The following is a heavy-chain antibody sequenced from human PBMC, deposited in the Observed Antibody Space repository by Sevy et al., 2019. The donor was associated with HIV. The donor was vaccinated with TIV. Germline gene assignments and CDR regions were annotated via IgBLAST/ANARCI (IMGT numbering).Heavy chain of an antibody. CDR1: GYSFTSHW. Sequence: GESLKISCKGHGYSFTSHWIGWVRQMPGKGLDWMGIIFPGDSETRYSPSFQGEVTISADKSISTAFLQWSSLKASDTAIYYCARSRSGYFDSSGYYINGGQGTLVTVSS. D-gene: IGHD3-22*01. CDR3: ARSRSGYFDSSGYYIN. V-gene: IGHV5-51*01. J-gene: IGHJ4*02. CDR2: IFPGDSET.